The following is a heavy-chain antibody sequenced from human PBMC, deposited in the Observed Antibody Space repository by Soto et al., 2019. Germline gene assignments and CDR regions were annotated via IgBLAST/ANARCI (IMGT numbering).Heavy chain of an antibody. Sequence: SETLSRTCTVSGGSVSSGGYYWSWILQHPGKGLEWIGYIYYSGSTYYNPSLKSRVTISVDTSKNQFSLKLSSVTAADTAVYYCARERGRSDSSGYYSWSQGTLVTVSS. CDR3: ARERGRSDSSGYYS. CDR2: IYYSGST. J-gene: IGHJ4*02. V-gene: IGHV4-31*03. CDR1: GGSVSSGGYY. D-gene: IGHD3-22*01.